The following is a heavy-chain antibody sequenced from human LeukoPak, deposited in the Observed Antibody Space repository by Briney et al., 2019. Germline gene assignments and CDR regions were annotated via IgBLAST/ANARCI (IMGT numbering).Heavy chain of an antibody. CDR3: ARLSAAGPDFYYYYYMDV. CDR2: IYPGDSDT. V-gene: IGHV5-51*01. J-gene: IGHJ6*03. Sequence: GEPLQFSCKGSGYSFTNYWIGWVRQMPGKGLGGLGIIYPGDSDTRYSPSFQGQVTISADKSISTAYLQWRSLKASDTAMYYCARLSAAGPDFYYYYYMDVWGKGTTVTVSS. CDR1: GYSFTNYW. D-gene: IGHD6-13*01.